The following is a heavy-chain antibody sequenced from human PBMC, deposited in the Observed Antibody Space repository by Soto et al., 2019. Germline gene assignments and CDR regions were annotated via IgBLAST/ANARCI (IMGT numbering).Heavy chain of an antibody. CDR2: MNPGSGDT. V-gene: IGHV1-8*01. CDR1: GYTFTNND. Sequence: ASVKVSCKASGYTFTNNDVSWVRQATGQGLEWMGWMNPGSGDTGYAQKFQGRVTMTRDISIATAYMELNSLTSENTAIYYCARMESFGSLNWFDPWGQGTLVTSPQ. J-gene: IGHJ5*02. CDR3: ARMESFGSLNWFDP. D-gene: IGHD5-18*01.